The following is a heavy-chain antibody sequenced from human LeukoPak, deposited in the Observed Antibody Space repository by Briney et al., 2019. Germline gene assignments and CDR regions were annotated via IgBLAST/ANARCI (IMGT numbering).Heavy chain of an antibody. V-gene: IGHV1-69*04. D-gene: IGHD2-15*01. CDR3: ARIFCSGGSCYGEDFDY. CDR2: ITPIVGIP. J-gene: IGHJ4*02. CDR1: GDTFSRKA. Sequence: GASVKVSCKASGDTFSRKAFSWVRQAPGQGLELMGRITPIVGIPNYTPTFRGRVTITADTSTSTAYMELSGLRSEDTAVYFCARIFCSGGSCYGEDFDYWGQGTLVTVSS.